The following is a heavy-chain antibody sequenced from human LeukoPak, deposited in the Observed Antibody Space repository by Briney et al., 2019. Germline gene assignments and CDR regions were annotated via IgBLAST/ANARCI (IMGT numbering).Heavy chain of an antibody. Sequence: PSETLSLTCTASGGSISSYYWSWIRQPAGKGLEWIGRIYTSGSTNYNPSLKSRVTMSVDTSKNQFSLKVSSVTAADTAVYYCARARRDSGYYNVDYWGQGALVTVSS. J-gene: IGHJ4*02. CDR1: GGSISSYY. V-gene: IGHV4-4*07. CDR2: IYTSGST. CDR3: ARARRDSGYYNVDY. D-gene: IGHD3-3*01.